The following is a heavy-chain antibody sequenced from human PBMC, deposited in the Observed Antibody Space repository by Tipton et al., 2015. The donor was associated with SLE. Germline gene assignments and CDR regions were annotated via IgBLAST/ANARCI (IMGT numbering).Heavy chain of an antibody. V-gene: IGHV3-11*04. Sequence: GSLRLSCAASGFSISDYYMNWIRQAPGKGLEWVSYISSNGKTIYYGDSVQGRFTISRDNAKNSLFLQMDSLRPEDTSIYYCASILGNTNPSDFWGQGTLVTVSS. D-gene: IGHD2-8*01. CDR2: ISSNGKTI. CDR1: GFSISDYY. CDR3: ASILGNTNPSDF. J-gene: IGHJ4*02.